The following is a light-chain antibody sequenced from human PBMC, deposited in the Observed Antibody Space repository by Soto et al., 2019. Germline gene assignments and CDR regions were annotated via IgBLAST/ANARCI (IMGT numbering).Light chain of an antibody. CDR1: QSISSW. CDR3: QQYNTYSS. Sequence: DIQMTQSPSTLSASVGDRVTITCRASQSISSWLAWYQQKPGKAPKLLIYKASILESGVPSRFSCSRSGTYISRTISSLQPDDLAADYCQQYNTYSSFGQGTKVEIK. CDR2: KAS. J-gene: IGKJ1*01. V-gene: IGKV1-5*03.